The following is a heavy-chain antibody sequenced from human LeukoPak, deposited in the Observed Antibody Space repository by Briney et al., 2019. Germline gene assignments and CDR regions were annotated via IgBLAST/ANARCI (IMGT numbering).Heavy chain of an antibody. CDR3: ASGRGIENSSPLDY. V-gene: IGHV3-23*01. J-gene: IGHJ4*02. D-gene: IGHD6-6*01. CDR1: GFTFRNYA. CDR2: ISGSGGST. Sequence: PGGSLRLSCAASGFTFRNYAMSWVRQAPGKGLEWVSTISGSGGSTYYADSVKGRFTISRDNSKNTLHLQMNSLRDEDTAVYYCASGRGIENSSPLDYWGQGTLVTVSS.